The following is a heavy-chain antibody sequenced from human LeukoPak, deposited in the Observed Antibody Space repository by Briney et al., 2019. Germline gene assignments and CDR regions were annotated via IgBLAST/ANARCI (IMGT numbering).Heavy chain of an antibody. Sequence: GASVKVSRKASGYTFTSYAMNWVRQAPGQGLEWMGWINTNTGNPTYAQGFTGRFVFSLDTSVSTAYLQISSLKAEDTAVYYCARLVYCSGGSCYPFDYWGQGTLVTVSS. V-gene: IGHV7-4-1*02. CDR2: INTNTGNP. CDR3: ARLVYCSGGSCYPFDY. J-gene: IGHJ4*02. CDR1: GYTFTSYA. D-gene: IGHD2-15*01.